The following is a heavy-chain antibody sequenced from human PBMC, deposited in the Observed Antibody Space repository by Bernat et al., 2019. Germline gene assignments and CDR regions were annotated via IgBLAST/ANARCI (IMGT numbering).Heavy chain of an antibody. CDR1: GFTFSSYA. J-gene: IGHJ4*02. D-gene: IGHD4-17*01. Sequence: EVQLLESGGGLVQPGGSLRLSCAASGFTFSSYAMSWVRQAPGKGLEWVSAISGSGGSTYYADSGKGRFTISRDNSKNTLYLQMNSLRAEDTAVYYCAKIPNPTVTSPHDYWGQGTLVTVSS. CDR3: AKIPNPTVTSPHDY. CDR2: ISGSGGST. V-gene: IGHV3-23*01.